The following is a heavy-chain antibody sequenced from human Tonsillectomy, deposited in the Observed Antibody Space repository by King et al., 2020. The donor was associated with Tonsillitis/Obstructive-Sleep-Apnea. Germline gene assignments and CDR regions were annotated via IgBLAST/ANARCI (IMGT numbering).Heavy chain of an antibody. CDR2: ISSSGSTI. J-gene: IGHJ4*02. D-gene: IGHD2-8*01. CDR3: ARDTNTAFFDF. CDR1: GFTFSSYE. Sequence: DVQLVESGGGLVQPGGSLRLSCAASGFTFSSYEMNWVRQAPGKGLEWVSYISSSGSTIYYADSVKGRFTISRDNAKNSLYLQMNSLRAEDTAVYYCARDTNTAFFDFWGQGTLVTVSS. V-gene: IGHV3-48*03.